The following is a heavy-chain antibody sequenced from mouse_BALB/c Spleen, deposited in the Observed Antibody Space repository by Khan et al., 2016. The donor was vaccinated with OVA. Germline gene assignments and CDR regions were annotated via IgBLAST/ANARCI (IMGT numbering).Heavy chain of an antibody. CDR1: DFSLTTYG. Sequence: VQLKESGPGLVQPSQSLSITCTVSDFSLTTYGVHWVRQSPGKGLEWLGLIWSGGNTDYNAAFISRLSISKDNSKSQVFFTMNSLQADDTAIYYCARNSYRYDFTYWGQGTLVTVSA. CDR2: IWSGGNT. J-gene: IGHJ3*01. D-gene: IGHD2-14*01. V-gene: IGHV2-4-1*01. CDR3: ARNSYRYDFTY.